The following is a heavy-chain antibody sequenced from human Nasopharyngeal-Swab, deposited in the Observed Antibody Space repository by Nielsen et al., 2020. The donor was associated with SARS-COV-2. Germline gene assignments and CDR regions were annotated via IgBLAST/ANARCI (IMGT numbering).Heavy chain of an antibody. V-gene: IGHV4-30-2*01. J-gene: IGHJ6*03. CDR2: IYHSGTT. Sequence: SETLSLTCAVSGGSITSGGFSWSWIRQPPGKGLEWIVYIYHSGTTDYSPSLKSRVTISVDRSKSQFFLKLNSVTAADTAVYYCARITMVRGVTPSYLMDVWGKGTTVTVSS. CDR3: ARITMVRGVTPSYLMDV. CDR1: GGSITSGGFS. D-gene: IGHD3-10*01.